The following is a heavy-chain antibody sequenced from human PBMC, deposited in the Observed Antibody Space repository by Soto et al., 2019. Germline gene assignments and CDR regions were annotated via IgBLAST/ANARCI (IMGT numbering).Heavy chain of an antibody. D-gene: IGHD3-10*01. CDR1: GGSISSGDYY. CDR3: ARVGGFGATTIDY. V-gene: IGHV4-30-4*01. Sequence: QVQLQESGPGLVKPSQTLSLTCTVSGGSISSGDYYWSWIRQPPGKGLEWIGYIYYSGSTYYNPSRNSRVTISVDTSKNQFPRKLSSVTAADTAVYYCARVGGFGATTIDYWGQGTLVTVSS. CDR2: IYYSGST. J-gene: IGHJ4*02.